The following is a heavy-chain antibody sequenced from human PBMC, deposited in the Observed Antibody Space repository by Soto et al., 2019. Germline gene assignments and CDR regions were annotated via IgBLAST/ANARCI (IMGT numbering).Heavy chain of an antibody. D-gene: IGHD1-26*01. J-gene: IGHJ4*02. Sequence: VGSLRLSCAASGFTFSSYGMHWVRQAPGKGLERVAVISYDGSNKYYADSVKGRFTISRDNSKNTLYLQMNSLRAEDTAVYYCAKGSGSYFGSFDYWGQGTLVTVSS. CDR1: GFTFSSYG. CDR2: ISYDGSNK. V-gene: IGHV3-30*18. CDR3: AKGSGSYFGSFDY.